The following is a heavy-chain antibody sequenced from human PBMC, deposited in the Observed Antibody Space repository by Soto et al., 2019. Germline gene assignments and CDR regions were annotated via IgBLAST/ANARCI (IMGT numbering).Heavy chain of an antibody. CDR1: GGSFSGYY. D-gene: IGHD6-13*01. Sequence: QVQLQQWGAGLLKPSETLSLTCAVYGGSFSGYYWSWIRQPPGKGLEWIGEINHSGSTNYNPSLKSRVTISVDTSKNQFSLKLSSVTAADTAVYYCARGGRYSSRYWGQGTLVTVSS. CDR2: INHSGST. V-gene: IGHV4-34*01. J-gene: IGHJ4*02. CDR3: ARGGRYSSRY.